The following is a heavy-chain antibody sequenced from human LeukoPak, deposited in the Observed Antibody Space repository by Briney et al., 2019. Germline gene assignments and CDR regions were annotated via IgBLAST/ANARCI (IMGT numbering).Heavy chain of an antibody. CDR1: GLIFSSYD. V-gene: IGHV3-30*18. D-gene: IGHD1-1*01. CDR2: ILDDGSKK. Sequence: GGSLRLSCAASGLIFSSYDMHWVRQAPGKGLEWVAVILDDGSKKYYADSVKGRFTISRDNSKNSLYLQMNSLRTDDTALYYCAKDPAPLRSYGRLDYWGQGTLVTV. J-gene: IGHJ4*02. CDR3: AKDPAPLRSYGRLDY.